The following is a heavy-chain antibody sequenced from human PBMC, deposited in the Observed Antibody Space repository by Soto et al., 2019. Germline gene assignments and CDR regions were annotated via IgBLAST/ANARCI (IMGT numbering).Heavy chain of an antibody. D-gene: IGHD6-19*01. V-gene: IGHV3-30*03. CDR2: ISYDGSTK. CDR3: AEGGSGGWHGGY. J-gene: IGHJ1*01. CDR1: GFAFSSFD. Sequence: QVQLVESGGGAVQPGGSLRLSCAASGFAFSSFDMHWVRQAPGTGLEWVAVISYDGSTKYYGDSVTGRFNISRDIPKNTLDLQINSLRADDTAVYYCAEGGSGGWHGGYWGQGALVTVSS.